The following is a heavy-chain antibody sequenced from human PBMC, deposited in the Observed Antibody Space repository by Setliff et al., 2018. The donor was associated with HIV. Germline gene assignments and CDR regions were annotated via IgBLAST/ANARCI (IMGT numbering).Heavy chain of an antibody. CDR1: GGSIKSSSYY. Sequence: SETLSLTCTVSGGSIKSSSYYWGWIRQPPGKGLEWIGSIYHSGNTYYNPSLKSRVTISEDRSRNQFSLRLSSVTAADTAIYYCARVPTSSWYVTTQRTKEYFHHWGQGTLVTVSS. CDR3: ARVPTSSWYVTTQRTKEYFHH. D-gene: IGHD6-13*01. CDR2: IYHSGNT. J-gene: IGHJ1*01. V-gene: IGHV4-39*07.